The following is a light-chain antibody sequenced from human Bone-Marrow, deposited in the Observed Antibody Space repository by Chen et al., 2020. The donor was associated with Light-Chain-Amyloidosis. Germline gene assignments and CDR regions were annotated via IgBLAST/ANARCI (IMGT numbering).Light chain of an antibody. CDR3: CSYAGSSTWV. CDR2: EGS. J-gene: IGLJ3*02. Sequence: QTALSQPASVSGCPGQSITISCTGTSRDVGRYNLVYWYQQHPGKAPKLMIYEGSKRPSGVSNRFSGSKSGNTASLTISGLQAEDEADYYCCSYAGSSTWVFGGGTKLTVL. V-gene: IGLV2-23*01. CDR1: SRDVGRYNL.